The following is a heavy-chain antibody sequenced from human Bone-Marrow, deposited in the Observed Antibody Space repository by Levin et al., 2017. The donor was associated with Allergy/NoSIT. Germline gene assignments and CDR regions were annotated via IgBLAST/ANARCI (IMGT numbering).Heavy chain of an antibody. CDR1: GDSVSSVTTA. D-gene: IGHD6-19*01. J-gene: IGHJ4*02. CDR2: TYYRSKWYY. Sequence: SQTLSLTCGISGDSVSSVTTAWNWLRQSPSRGLEWLGRTYYRSKWYYDYALAVKSRLVISPDTSENQFSLQLKSVSPDDTAVYYCARGAAGWDVWGQGIQVTVSS. V-gene: IGHV6-1*01. CDR3: ARGAAGWDV.